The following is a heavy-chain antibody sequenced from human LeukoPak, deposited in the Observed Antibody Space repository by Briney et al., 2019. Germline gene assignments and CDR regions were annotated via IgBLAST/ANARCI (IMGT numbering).Heavy chain of an antibody. D-gene: IGHD3-22*01. J-gene: IGHJ4*02. Sequence: ASVKVSCKASGYTFTGYYMHWVRQAPGQGLEWMGWINPNSGGTNYAQKFQGRVTMTRDTSISTAYMELSRLRSDDTAVYYCARLVYDSSGYGPDYWGQGTLVTVSS. CDR2: INPNSGGT. CDR3: ARLVYDSSGYGPDY. CDR1: GYTFTGYY. V-gene: IGHV1-2*02.